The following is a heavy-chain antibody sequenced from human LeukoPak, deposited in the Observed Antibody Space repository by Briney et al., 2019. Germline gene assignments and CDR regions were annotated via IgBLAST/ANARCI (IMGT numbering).Heavy chain of an antibody. Sequence: PGGSLRLSCAASGFTFSSYAVSWVRQAPGKGLEWVSYISSSSSTIYYADSVKGRFTISRDNAKNSLYLQMNSLRAEDTALYYCAKGTQNYYDSSGYYPFWGQGTLVTVSS. CDR1: GFTFSSYA. J-gene: IGHJ4*02. V-gene: IGHV3-48*04. D-gene: IGHD3-22*01. CDR3: AKGTQNYYDSSGYYPF. CDR2: ISSSSSTI.